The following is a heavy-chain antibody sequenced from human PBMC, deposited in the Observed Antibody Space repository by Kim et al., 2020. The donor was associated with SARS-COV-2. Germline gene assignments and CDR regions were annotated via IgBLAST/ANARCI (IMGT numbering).Heavy chain of an antibody. CDR2: ISWDGSST. J-gene: IGHJ4*02. CDR1: GFTFDDYT. Sequence: GGSLRLSCAASGFTFDDYTMHWVRQVPGKGLEWVATISWDGSSTHYGDSMKGRFTISRDNSKKSLYLQMDSLGAEDSALYYCAKATGVVVNDWYFFDYWGQGALVTVSS. CDR3: AKATGVVVNDWYFFDY. V-gene: IGHV3-43*01. D-gene: IGHD3-9*01.